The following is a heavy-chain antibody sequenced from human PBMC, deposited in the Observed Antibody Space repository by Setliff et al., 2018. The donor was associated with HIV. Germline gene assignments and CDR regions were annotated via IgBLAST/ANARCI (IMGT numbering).Heavy chain of an antibody. CDR3: ATYLDISSFNHNFDF. CDR1: GFTFSNFS. V-gene: IGHV3-7*01. CDR2: MNPDGSEK. J-gene: IGHJ4*02. D-gene: IGHD3-9*01. Sequence: VGSLRLSCAVSGFTFSNFSMYWVRQAPGKGLEWVANMNPDGSEKDYVDSVKGRFTISRDNAKNSLYLQMSSLRAEDTAVYYCATYLDISSFNHNFDFWGQGTLVTVSS.